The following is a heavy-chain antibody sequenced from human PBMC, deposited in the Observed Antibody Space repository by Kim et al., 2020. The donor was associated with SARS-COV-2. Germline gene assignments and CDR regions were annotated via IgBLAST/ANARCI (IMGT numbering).Heavy chain of an antibody. CDR3: ASSDSYYYDSSGYYYVPFCDY. CDR2: MHYSGST. D-gene: IGHD3-22*01. Sequence: SETLSLTCSVSGGSISSSNYYWGWIRQPPGKGMEWIASMHYSGSTYYNPSLKNRVTISVDTSKNQFSLRLSSVTAADTAVYYCASSDSYYYDSSGYYYVPFCDYWGQGTLVPVSS. V-gene: IGHV4-39*07. CDR1: GGSISSSNYY. J-gene: IGHJ4*02.